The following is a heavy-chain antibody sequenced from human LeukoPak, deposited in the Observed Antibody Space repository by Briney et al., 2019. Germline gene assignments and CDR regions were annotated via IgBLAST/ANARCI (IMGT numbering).Heavy chain of an antibody. CDR1: GGSFSGYY. J-gene: IGHJ6*03. Sequence: SETLSLTCAVYGGSFSGYYWSWIRQPPGKGLEWIGEINHSGFTNYNPSLKSRVTISVETSKNQFSLKLTSVTAADTAVYYCARGRSTLIVGENYYHYYMDVWGKGTTVTISS. D-gene: IGHD3-22*01. CDR3: ARGRSTLIVGENYYHYYMDV. CDR2: INHSGFT. V-gene: IGHV4-34*01.